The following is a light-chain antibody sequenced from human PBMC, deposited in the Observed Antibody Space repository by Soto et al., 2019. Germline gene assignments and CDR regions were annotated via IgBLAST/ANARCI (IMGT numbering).Light chain of an antibody. J-gene: IGKJ1*01. V-gene: IGKV3-11*01. CDR3: HQRSKWPQT. Sequence: DIVLTQYPATLSLSPGERATLSCRASQSVTTHSAWYQHIRGQAPRLLIYDASTRATGIPPRFSGSGSGTDFSVTISSLEPEDSAVYYCHQRSKWPQTFGQGTTVEIK. CDR2: DAS. CDR1: QSVTTH.